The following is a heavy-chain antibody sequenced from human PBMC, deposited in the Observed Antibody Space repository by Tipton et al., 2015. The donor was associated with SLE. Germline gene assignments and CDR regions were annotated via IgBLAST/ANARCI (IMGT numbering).Heavy chain of an antibody. CDR1: GGSVIGYY. CDR3: ASLGYSYGLGFDY. Sequence: TLSLTCAVNGGSVIGYYWSWIRQPPGKGLEWIGEINHGGRTYYNPSLKSRVTISVDTSKDQFSLKLSSVTAADTAVYYCASLGYSYGLGFDYWGQGTLVTVSS. J-gene: IGHJ4*02. CDR2: INHGGRT. D-gene: IGHD5-18*01. V-gene: IGHV4-34*01.